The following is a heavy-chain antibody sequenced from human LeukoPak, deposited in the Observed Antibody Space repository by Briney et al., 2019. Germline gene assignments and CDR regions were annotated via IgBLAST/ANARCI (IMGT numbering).Heavy chain of an antibody. CDR2: IWYDGSNK. CDR1: GFTFSSYG. V-gene: IGHV3-33*01. D-gene: IGHD6-19*01. J-gene: IGHJ6*02. Sequence: PGRSLRLSCVASGFTFSSYGMHWVRQAPGKGLEWVAVIWYDGSNKYYADSVKGRFTISRDNSKNTLYLQMNSLRAEDTAVYYCAGWSYYYYGMDVWGQGTTVTVSS. CDR3: AGWSYYYYGMDV.